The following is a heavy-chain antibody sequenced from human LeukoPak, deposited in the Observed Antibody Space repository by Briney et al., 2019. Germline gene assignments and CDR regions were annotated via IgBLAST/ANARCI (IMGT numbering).Heavy chain of an antibody. CDR3: ARGACSSTSCYIAY. V-gene: IGHV3-21*01. J-gene: IGHJ4*02. CDR2: ISSSSNYI. D-gene: IGHD2-2*02. CDR1: GFTFSSYS. Sequence: GGSLRLSCAASGFTFSSYSMNWVSQAPGKRLEWVSSISSSSNYIYYADSVKGRFTISRDNAKNSLYLQMNSLRAEDTAVYYCARGACSSTSCYIAYWGQGTLVTVSS.